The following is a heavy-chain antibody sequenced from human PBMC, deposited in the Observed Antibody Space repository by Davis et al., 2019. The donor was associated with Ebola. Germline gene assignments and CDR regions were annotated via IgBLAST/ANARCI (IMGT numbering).Heavy chain of an antibody. Sequence: GGSLRLSCAASGSTFSSYWMSWVRQAPGKGLEWVANIKQDGSEKYYVDSVKGRFTISRDNSKNTLYLQMNSLRAEDTAVYYCARERYYYDSSGYYPVWGQGTLVTVSS. J-gene: IGHJ4*02. CDR1: GSTFSSYW. D-gene: IGHD3-22*01. V-gene: IGHV3-7*01. CDR3: ARERYYYDSSGYYPV. CDR2: IKQDGSEK.